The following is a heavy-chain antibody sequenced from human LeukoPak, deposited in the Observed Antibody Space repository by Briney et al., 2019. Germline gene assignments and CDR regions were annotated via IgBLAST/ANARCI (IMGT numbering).Heavy chain of an antibody. CDR1: GGTFSSYA. CDR2: IIPIFGTA. J-gene: IGHJ3*02. Sequence: ASVKVSCKASGGTFSSYAISWVRQAPGQGLEWMGGIIPIFGTANYAQKFRGRVTITTDESTSTAYMELSSLRSEDTAVYYCARDRYYYDSSGHYSGAFDIWGQGTMVTVSS. V-gene: IGHV1-69*05. D-gene: IGHD3-22*01. CDR3: ARDRYYYDSSGHYSGAFDI.